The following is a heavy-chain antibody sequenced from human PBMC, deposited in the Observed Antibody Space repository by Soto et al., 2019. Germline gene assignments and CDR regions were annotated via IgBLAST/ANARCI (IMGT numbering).Heavy chain of an antibody. CDR1: GGTFSSYT. V-gene: IGHV1-69*02. CDR2: IIPILGIA. CDR3: ALPPGIAVAGADY. J-gene: IGHJ4*02. D-gene: IGHD6-19*01. Sequence: SVKVSCKASGGTFSSYTISWVRQAPGQGLEWMGRIIPILGIANYAQKFQGRVTITADKSTSTAYMELSSLRSEDTAVYYCALPPGIAVAGADYWGQGALVTVSS.